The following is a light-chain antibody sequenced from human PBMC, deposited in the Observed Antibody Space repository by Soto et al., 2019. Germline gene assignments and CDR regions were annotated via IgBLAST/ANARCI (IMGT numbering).Light chain of an antibody. J-gene: IGLJ2*01. CDR2: EGS. CDR1: SSDVGGFNL. Sequence: QSALTQPASVSGSPGQAITISRIGTSSDVGGFNLVSWYQQHPGKAPKLMIYEGSKRPSGISNRFSGSKSGSTASLTITWLQAEDEADYYCCSYAGATNVVFGGGTKLTVL. CDR3: CSYAGATNVV. V-gene: IGLV2-23*01.